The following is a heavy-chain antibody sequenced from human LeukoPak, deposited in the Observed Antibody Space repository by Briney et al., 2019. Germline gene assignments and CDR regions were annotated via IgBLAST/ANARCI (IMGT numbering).Heavy chain of an antibody. Sequence: PGGSLRLSCAVSGFAFGSEAMSWVRQSPARGLEWVASISPGGGTTYYADSVKGRFTISRDNSKNTLYLQMNSLRAEDTAVYYCTNQQLVPYYFDYWGQGTLVTVSS. CDR2: ISPGGGTT. D-gene: IGHD6-13*01. CDR1: GFAFGSEA. V-gene: IGHV3-23*01. CDR3: TNQQLVPYYFDY. J-gene: IGHJ4*02.